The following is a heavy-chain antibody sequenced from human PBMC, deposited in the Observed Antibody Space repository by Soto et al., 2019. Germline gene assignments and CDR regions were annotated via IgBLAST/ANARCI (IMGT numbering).Heavy chain of an antibody. CDR3: ARAGTCSSTSCSPPGYYYYCMDV. J-gene: IGHJ6*02. CDR2: IIPIFGTA. V-gene: IGHV1-69*01. CDR1: GGTFSSYA. Sequence: SVKVSCKASGGTFSSYAISWVRQAPGQGLEWMGGIIPIFGTANYAQKFQGRVTITADESTSTAYMELSSLRSEDTAVYYCARAGTCSSTSCSPPGYYYYCMDVWGQGTTVTVSS. D-gene: IGHD2-2*01.